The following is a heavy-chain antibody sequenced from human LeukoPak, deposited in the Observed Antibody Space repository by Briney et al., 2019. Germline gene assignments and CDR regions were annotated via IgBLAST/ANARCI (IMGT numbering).Heavy chain of an antibody. D-gene: IGHD3-16*01. CDR1: GASISSHY. V-gene: IGHV4-59*11. Sequence: SETLSLTCTVSGASISSHYWSWLRQPPGKGLEWIGYVIDSVRTKDNPSLQSRLTLSADTSKNEFSLRLSSVTAADTAAYYCATIKHGQIFGYFDFWGQGIKVTVSS. J-gene: IGHJ4*02. CDR2: VIDSVRT. CDR3: ATIKHGQIFGYFDF.